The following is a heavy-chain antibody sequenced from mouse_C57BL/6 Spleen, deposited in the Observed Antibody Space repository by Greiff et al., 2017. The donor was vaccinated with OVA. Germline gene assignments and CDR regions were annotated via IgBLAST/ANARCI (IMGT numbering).Heavy chain of an antibody. Sequence: QVQLQQPGAELVMPGASVKLSCKASGYTFTSYWMHWVKQRPGQGLEWIGEIDPSDSYTNYNQKFKGKSTLTVDKSSSTAYMQLSSLTSEDSAVYHCARWGRYYGSSPYWYFDVWGTGTTVTVSS. V-gene: IGHV1-69*01. CDR3: ARWGRYYGSSPYWYFDV. D-gene: IGHD1-1*01. J-gene: IGHJ1*03. CDR2: IDPSDSYT. CDR1: GYTFTSYW.